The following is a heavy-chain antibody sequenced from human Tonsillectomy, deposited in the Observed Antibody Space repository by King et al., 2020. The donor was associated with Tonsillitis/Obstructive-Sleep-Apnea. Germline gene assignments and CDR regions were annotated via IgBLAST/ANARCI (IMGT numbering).Heavy chain of an antibody. CDR2: INSDESST. V-gene: IGHV3-74*01. CDR3: ERASSYYYMDV. CDR1: GFTFSSYW. J-gene: IGHJ6*03. Sequence: EVQLVESGGGLVQPGGSLRLSCAASGFTFSSYWMHLVRQAPGMGLVWISRINSDESSTIYSDYVKGRFTISRDNAKNTLYLQMNSLRAEDTAVYYCERASSYYYMDVWGKGTTVTVSS.